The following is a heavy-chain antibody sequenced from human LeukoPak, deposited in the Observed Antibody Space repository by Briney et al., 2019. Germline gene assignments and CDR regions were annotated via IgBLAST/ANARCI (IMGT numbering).Heavy chain of an antibody. J-gene: IGHJ4*02. D-gene: IGHD1-26*01. CDR2: IYTSGST. V-gene: IGHV4-61*02. CDR1: GGSISSGSYY. CDR3: ARSPIVGATHFDY. Sequence: ASETLSLTCTVSGGSISSGSYYWSWIRQPAGKGLEWIGRIYTSGSTNYNPSLKSRVTMSVDTSKNQFSLKLSSVTAADTAVYYCARSPIVGATHFDYWGQGTLVTVSS.